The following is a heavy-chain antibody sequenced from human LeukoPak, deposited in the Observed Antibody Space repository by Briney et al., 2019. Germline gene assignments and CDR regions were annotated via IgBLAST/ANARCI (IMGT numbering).Heavy chain of an antibody. CDR3: VRDHYYSFDY. CDR2: ISSSSSAI. CDR1: GFTFSSYD. V-gene: IGHV3-48*02. D-gene: IGHD2/OR15-2a*01. J-gene: IGHJ4*02. Sequence: PGGSLRLSCAASGFTFSSYDMNWVRQAPGKGLEWISYISSSSSAIYYADSVKGRSTISRDNAKNSLYLQMNSLRDEDTAVYYCVRDHYYSFDYWGQGTLVTVSS.